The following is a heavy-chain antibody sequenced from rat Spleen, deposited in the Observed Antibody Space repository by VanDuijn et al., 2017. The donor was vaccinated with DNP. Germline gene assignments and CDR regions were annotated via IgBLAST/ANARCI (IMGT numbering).Heavy chain of an antibody. V-gene: IGHV5-7*01. Sequence: EVQLVESGGGLVQPGRSLKLSCAASGFTFSDYYMAWVRQVPTKGLEWVTTISYDGSSTYYRDSVKGRFTISRDNAKNTQYLQMDSLRSEDTATYYCATHSGWFAYWGQGSPVTVSS. CDR1: GFTFSDYY. CDR3: ATHSGWFAY. D-gene: IGHD1-1*01. J-gene: IGHJ3*01. CDR2: ISYDGSST.